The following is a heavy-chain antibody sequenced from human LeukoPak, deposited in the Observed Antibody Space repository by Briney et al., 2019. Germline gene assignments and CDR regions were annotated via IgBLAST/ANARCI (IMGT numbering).Heavy chain of an antibody. D-gene: IGHD6-13*01. CDR1: GFTFSSDG. CDR3: AKDLGSSWSGDY. Sequence: GGSLRLSCAASGFTFSSDGMHWVRQAPGKGLEWVAVISYDGSNKYYADSVKGRFTISRDNSKNTLYLQMNSLRAEDTAVYYCAKDLGSSWSGDYWGQGTLVTVSS. J-gene: IGHJ4*02. V-gene: IGHV3-30*18. CDR2: ISYDGSNK.